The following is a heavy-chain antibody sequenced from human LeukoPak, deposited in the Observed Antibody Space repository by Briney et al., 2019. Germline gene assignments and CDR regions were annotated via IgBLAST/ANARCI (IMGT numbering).Heavy chain of an antibody. CDR3: ARRGGGNYPYYLDY. J-gene: IGHJ4*02. Sequence: PSETLSLTCAIYDESFSGYLSDSYWSWVRRPPGKGLEWIGEIDRHGNTNYSPSLKSRVTISIQTSKSQFSLNLNSVTDADTAVYYCARRGGGNYPYYLDYWGRGTPVTVSS. V-gene: IGHV4-34*01. CDR1: DESFSGYLSDSY. CDR2: IDRHGNT. D-gene: IGHD3-16*01.